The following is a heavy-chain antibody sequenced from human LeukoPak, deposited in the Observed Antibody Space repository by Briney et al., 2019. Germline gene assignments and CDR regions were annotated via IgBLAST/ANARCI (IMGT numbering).Heavy chain of an antibody. CDR2: INSDGSST. D-gene: IGHD1-26*01. CDR1: RFTVSRYW. Sequence: TGGSLRLSCEASRFTVSRYWMHWVRQAPGKGLVWVSRINSDGSSTTYADSVKGRFTISRDNVKNTLYLQMNSLRAEDTSVYYCARDRNTGSSYENLFEYWGQGSLVTVSS. J-gene: IGHJ4*02. V-gene: IGHV3-74*01. CDR3: ARDRNTGSSYENLFEY.